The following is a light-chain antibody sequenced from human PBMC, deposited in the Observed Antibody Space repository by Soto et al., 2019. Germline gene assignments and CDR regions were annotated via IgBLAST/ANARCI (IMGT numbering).Light chain of an antibody. CDR1: SSNIGSNY. J-gene: IGLJ1*01. CDR3: AAWDDSLSGYV. CDR2: RNN. Sequence: QSVLTQPLSASGTPGQGVTISCSGSSSNIGSNYVYWYQQLPGTAPKLLIYRNNQRPSGVPDRFSGSKSGTSASLAISGLRSEDEADYYCAAWDDSLSGYVFGTGTKVTVL. V-gene: IGLV1-47*01.